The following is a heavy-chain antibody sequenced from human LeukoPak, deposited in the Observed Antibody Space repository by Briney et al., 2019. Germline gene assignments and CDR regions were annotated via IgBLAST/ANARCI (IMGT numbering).Heavy chain of an antibody. Sequence: PSQTLSLTCSVSGDSISSGSDYWSWIRQPAGKGLEWIGRIYSSGFTNYNPSLKSRVTISIDTSKNQFSLKLSSVTAADTAVYYCARLRVVVAATWLGYYYYYMDVWGKGTTVTVSS. V-gene: IGHV4-61*02. D-gene: IGHD2-15*01. CDR1: GDSISSGSDY. CDR3: ARLRVVVAATWLGYYYYYMDV. J-gene: IGHJ6*03. CDR2: IYSSGFT.